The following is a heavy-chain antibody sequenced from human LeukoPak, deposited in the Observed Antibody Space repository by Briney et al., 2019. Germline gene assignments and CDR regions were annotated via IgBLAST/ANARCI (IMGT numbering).Heavy chain of an antibody. J-gene: IGHJ4*02. CDR1: GFTVSSNY. CDR2: IYSGGST. D-gene: IGHD3-10*01. V-gene: IGHV3-66*01. Sequence: GGSLRLSYAASGFTVSSNYMSWVRQAPGKGLEWVSVIYSGGSTYCADSVKGRFTISRDNSKNTLYLQMNSPRAEDTAVYYCARDILGLNGGYWGQGTLVTVSS. CDR3: ARDILGLNGGY.